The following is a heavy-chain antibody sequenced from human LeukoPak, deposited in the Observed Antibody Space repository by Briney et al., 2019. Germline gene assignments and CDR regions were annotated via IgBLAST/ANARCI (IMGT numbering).Heavy chain of an antibody. D-gene: IGHD4-17*01. Sequence: GASVKVSCKASGYTFSSYDIMWVRQAPGQGLEWMGWITVYNGNTNYAEKFQGRVTMTTDTSTSTAYMELRSLTSDDTAVYYCARDEVYGERDFDYWGQGTLVTVSS. J-gene: IGHJ4*02. CDR1: GYTFSSYD. CDR3: ARDEVYGERDFDY. V-gene: IGHV1-18*01. CDR2: ITVYNGNT.